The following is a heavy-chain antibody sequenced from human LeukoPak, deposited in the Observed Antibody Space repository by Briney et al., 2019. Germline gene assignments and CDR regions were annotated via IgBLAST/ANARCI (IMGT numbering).Heavy chain of an antibody. J-gene: IGHJ6*03. CDR2: IWYDGNTQ. CDR3: AKGRTYGSGSFYMDV. Sequence: GRSLRLSCAASGFTFSSYGMHWVRQAPGKGLEWAAVIWYDGNTQFYGDFVKGRFTISRDNSKNTVYLQMDSLRAEDTAVYYCAKGRTYGSGSFYMDVWGVGTTVTVSS. V-gene: IGHV3-33*06. D-gene: IGHD3-10*01. CDR1: GFTFSSYG.